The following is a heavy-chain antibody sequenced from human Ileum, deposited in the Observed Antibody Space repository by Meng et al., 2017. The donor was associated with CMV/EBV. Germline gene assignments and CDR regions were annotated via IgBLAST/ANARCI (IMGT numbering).Heavy chain of an antibody. J-gene: IGHJ2*01. V-gene: IGHV3-23*03. CDR2: IYSGNSRT. CDR1: GFSFSTYT. D-gene: IGHD3/OR15-3a*01. CDR3: AKDRGPGYFDL. Sequence: GESLKISCAASGFSFSTYTMTWVRQAPGKGLEWVSVIYSGNSRTFYADSVKGRFTISRDNSKNTLYLQMNNLRAEDTAVYYCAKDRGPGYFDLWGHGTLVTVSS.